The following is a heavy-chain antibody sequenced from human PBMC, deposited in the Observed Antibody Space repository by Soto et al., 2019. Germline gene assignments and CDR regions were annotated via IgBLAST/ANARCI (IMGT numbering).Heavy chain of an antibody. CDR3: ARSQGSSTSLEIYYYYYYGMDV. CDR1: GYTFTSSD. J-gene: IGHJ6*02. CDR2: MNPNSGNT. D-gene: IGHD2-2*01. V-gene: IGHV1-8*01. Sequence: ASVKVSCKASGYTFTSSDINWVRQATGQGLEWMGWMNPNSGNTGYAQKFQGRVTIAADESTSTAYMELSSLRSEDTAVYYCARSQGSSTSLEIYYYYYYGMDVWGQGTTVTVSS.